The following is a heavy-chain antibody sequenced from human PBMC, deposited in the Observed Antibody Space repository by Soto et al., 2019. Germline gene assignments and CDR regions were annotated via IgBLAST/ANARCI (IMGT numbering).Heavy chain of an antibody. CDR2: IIPIFGTA. CDR1: GGTFSSYA. J-gene: IGHJ3*02. D-gene: IGHD1-26*01. CDR3: ASRRSYLAAFDI. Sequence: ASVKVSCKASGGTFSSYAISWVRQAPGQGLEWMGGIIPIFGTANYAQKFQGRVTITAVKSTSTAYMELSSLRSEDTAVYYCASRRSYLAAFDIWGQGTMVTVSS. V-gene: IGHV1-69*06.